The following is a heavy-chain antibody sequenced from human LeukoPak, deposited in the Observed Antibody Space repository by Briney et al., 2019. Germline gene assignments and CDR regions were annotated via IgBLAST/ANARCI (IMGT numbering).Heavy chain of an antibody. CDR2: ISSTGSYI. V-gene: IGHV3-21*01. CDR1: GFIFNSYG. D-gene: IGHD1-26*01. Sequence: GGSLRLSCEASGFIFNSYGMNWVRQAPGRGLEWVSSISSTGSYIFYAGSVKGRFTISRDDAKNSVYLQMNTLRAEDTGIYYCARSEGGSENYWGQGILVAVSS. CDR3: ARSEGGSENY. J-gene: IGHJ4*02.